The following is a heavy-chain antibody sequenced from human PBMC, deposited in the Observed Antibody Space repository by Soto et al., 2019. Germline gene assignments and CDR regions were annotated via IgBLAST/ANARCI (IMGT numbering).Heavy chain of an antibody. CDR1: GDSISNLDYF. Sequence: SETLFLTCSVSGDSISNLDYFWAWIRQPPGQALEYIGYIYKSATTYYNPSFESRVAISVDTSKSQFSLNVTSVTAADTAVYFCARGRYCLTGRCFPNWFDSWGQGALVTVSS. CDR3: ARGRYCLTGRCFPNWFDS. CDR2: IYKSATT. D-gene: IGHD7-27*01. V-gene: IGHV4-30-4*01. J-gene: IGHJ5*01.